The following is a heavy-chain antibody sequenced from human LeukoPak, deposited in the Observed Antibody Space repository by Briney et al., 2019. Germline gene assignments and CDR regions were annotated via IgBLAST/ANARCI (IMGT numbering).Heavy chain of an antibody. CDR1: GFTLDEYA. CDR3: AKDLGYDRSSIYRE. D-gene: IGHD1-14*01. J-gene: IGHJ4*02. Sequence: PGGSLRLSCAASGFTLDEYAMNWVRHVPGKGLEGVSGIRWNRGSIVYADSVKGRFTISRDNDKNSLYLQMNSVRAEDTSLYDCAKDLGYDRSSIYREWGQGTLVTVAS. V-gene: IGHV3-9*01. CDR2: IRWNRGSI.